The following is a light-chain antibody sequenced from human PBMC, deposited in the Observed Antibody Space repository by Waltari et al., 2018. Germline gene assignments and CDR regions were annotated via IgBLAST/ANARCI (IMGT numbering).Light chain of an antibody. CDR2: SAS. J-gene: IGKJ1*01. CDR3: QQRSNWPRT. V-gene: IGKV3-11*01. Sequence: EIVLTQSPDTLSLSTGERATISCRASQSVTNSLAWYQQKPGQAPRLLIYSASNRATGVPARFSGSGSGTDFTLTISSLEPEDFAVYYCQQRSNWPRTFGQGTKVEIK. CDR1: QSVTNS.